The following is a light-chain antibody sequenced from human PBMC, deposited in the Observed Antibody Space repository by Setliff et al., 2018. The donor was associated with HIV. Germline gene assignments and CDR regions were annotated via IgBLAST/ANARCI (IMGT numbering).Light chain of an antibody. V-gene: IGLV1-44*01. Sequence: QSALTQPPPASGTPGQRVTISCSGSFSSLGRNTVNWYQQLPGTAPKLLIFANFQRPSGVPDRFSGSKSGTSTSLVISGLQSEDESEYYCAAWDDSLNGYVFGTGTKVTVL. CDR2: ANF. CDR3: AAWDDSLNGYV. CDR1: FSSLGRNT. J-gene: IGLJ1*01.